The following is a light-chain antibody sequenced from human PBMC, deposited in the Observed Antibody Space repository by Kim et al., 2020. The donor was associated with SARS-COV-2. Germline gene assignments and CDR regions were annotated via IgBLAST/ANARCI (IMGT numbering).Light chain of an antibody. CDR3: MQALQTPYS. Sequence: EPAYISCRSSQSLLHSNGYNYLDWYLQKPGQSPQLLIYLGSNRAAGVPDRFSGSGSGTDFTLKISRVEAEDVGVYYCMQALQTPYSFGQGTKLEIK. J-gene: IGKJ2*03. CDR1: QSLLHSNGYNY. CDR2: LGS. V-gene: IGKV2-28*01.